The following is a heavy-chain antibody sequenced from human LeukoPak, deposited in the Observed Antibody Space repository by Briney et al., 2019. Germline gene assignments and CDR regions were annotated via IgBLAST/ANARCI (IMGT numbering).Heavy chain of an antibody. CDR3: ARNRIVLLWFGELFNNYYYYGMDV. CDR2: INHSGST. V-gene: IGHV4-34*01. Sequence: SETLSLTCAVYGGSFSGYYWSWIRQPPGKGLEWIGEINHSGSTNYNPSLKSRVTISVDTSKNQFSLKLSSVTAADTAVYYCARNRIVLLWFGELFNNYYYYGMDVWGQGTTVTVSS. CDR1: GGSFSGYY. D-gene: IGHD3-10*01. J-gene: IGHJ6*02.